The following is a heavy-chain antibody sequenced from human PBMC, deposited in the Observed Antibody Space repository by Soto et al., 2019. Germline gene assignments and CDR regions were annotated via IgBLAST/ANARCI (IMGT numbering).Heavy chain of an antibody. V-gene: IGHV1-69*13. CDR2: SIPIFGTA. CDR1: GGTFSSYA. Sequence: VKVSCKASGGTFSSYAISWVRQAPGQGLEWMGGSIPIFGTANYAQKFQGRVTITADESTSTAYMELSSLRSEDTAVYYCASRDHVGATAPRVPYGMDVWGQGTTVTVSS. D-gene: IGHD1-26*01. J-gene: IGHJ6*02. CDR3: ASRDHVGATAPRVPYGMDV.